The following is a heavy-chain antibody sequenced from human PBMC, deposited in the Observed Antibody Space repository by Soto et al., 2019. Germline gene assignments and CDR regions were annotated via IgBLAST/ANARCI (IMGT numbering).Heavy chain of an antibody. J-gene: IGHJ4*02. CDR1: GFTFSSYG. CDR2: IWYDGSNK. V-gene: IGHV3-33*01. CDR3: ARERPFTRRIAARRAYYFDY. D-gene: IGHD6-6*01. Sequence: PRGSLRLCCAASGFTFSSYGMHWVRQAPGKGLEWVAVIWYDGSNKYYADSVKGRFTISRDNSKNTLYLQMNSLRAEDTAVYYCARERPFTRRIAARRAYYFDYWGQGTLVTVSS.